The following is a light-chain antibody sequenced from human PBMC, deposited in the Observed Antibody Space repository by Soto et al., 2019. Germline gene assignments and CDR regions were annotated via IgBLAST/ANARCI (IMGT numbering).Light chain of an antibody. V-gene: IGKV1-39*01. J-gene: IGKJ1*01. Sequence: EIQMTRSPSSLSASVEERVIITCRASQSLSNHLNWYQQKPGKAPELLNFAAASLQSGVPSRFSGSRSRPDFTLTIRSRQPEDFATYYWQQRYSSPPTFGQGTKVDIK. CDR1: QSLSNH. CDR3: QQRYSSPPT. CDR2: AAA.